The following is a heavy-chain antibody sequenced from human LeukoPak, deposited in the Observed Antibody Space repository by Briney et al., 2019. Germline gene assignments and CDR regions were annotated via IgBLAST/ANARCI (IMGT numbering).Heavy chain of an antibody. CDR2: IYYSGST. Sequence: TLSLTCTVSGGSISSGGYYWSWIRQHPGKGLEWIGFIYYSGSTYYNPSLKSRVTISVDTSKNQFSLKLSSVTAADTAVYYCARDLGYCSGGSCYSPYGMDVWGQGTTVTVSS. CDR3: ARDLGYCSGGSCYSPYGMDV. CDR1: GGSISSGGYY. V-gene: IGHV4-31*03. D-gene: IGHD2-15*01. J-gene: IGHJ6*02.